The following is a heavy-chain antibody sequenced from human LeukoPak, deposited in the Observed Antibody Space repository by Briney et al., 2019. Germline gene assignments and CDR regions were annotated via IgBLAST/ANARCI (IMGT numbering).Heavy chain of an antibody. CDR3: ATDRGYYGSGSYYPLDY. D-gene: IGHD3-10*01. CDR1: GYTLTELS. J-gene: IGHJ4*02. Sequence: ASVKVSCKVSGYTLTELSVHWVRQAPGKGLEWMGGFDPEDGETIYAQKFQGRVTMTEDTSTDTAYMELSSLRSEDTAVYYCATDRGYYGSGSYYPLDYWGQGTLVTVSS. V-gene: IGHV1-24*01. CDR2: FDPEDGET.